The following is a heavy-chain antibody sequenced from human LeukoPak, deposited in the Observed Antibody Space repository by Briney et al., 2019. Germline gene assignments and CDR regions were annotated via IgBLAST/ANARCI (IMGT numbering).Heavy chain of an antibody. CDR2: FAGSDTTT. V-gene: IGHV3-48*03. D-gene: IGHD3-22*01. CDR3: ATLGYHLDS. CDR1: GFDFSAYE. J-gene: IGHJ4*02. Sequence: GGSLRLSCAASGFDFSAYEMNWVRQAPGKGLEWVSYFAGSDTTTYYADSVKGRFTISRDNAKNSLYLQMHSLRAEDTALYYCATLGYHLDSWGQGTLVTVSS.